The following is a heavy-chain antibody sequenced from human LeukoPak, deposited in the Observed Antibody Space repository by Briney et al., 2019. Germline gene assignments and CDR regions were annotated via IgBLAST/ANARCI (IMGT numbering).Heavy chain of an antibody. CDR1: GGTISSSSYY. J-gene: IGHJ5*02. V-gene: IGHV4-39*07. CDR2: IYYSGNT. Sequence: SETLSLTCTVSGGTISSSSYYWGWIRQPPGKGLEWIGTIYYSGNTYYNSSLKSRVTISVDTSKNQFSLKLSSVTAADTAVYYCARVLDYGDYDWFDPWGQGTLVTVSS. D-gene: IGHD4-17*01. CDR3: ARVLDYGDYDWFDP.